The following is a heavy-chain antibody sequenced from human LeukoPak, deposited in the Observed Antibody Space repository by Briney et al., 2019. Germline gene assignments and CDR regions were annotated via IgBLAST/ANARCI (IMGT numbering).Heavy chain of an antibody. CDR1: EFTFYDYA. Sequence: GGSLRLSRAASEFTFYDYAMHWVRQAPGKGLEWVSGISWNSGSIGYADSVKGRFTISRDNAKNSLYLQMNSLSAEDTALYFCAKSLLAVAGTIDYWGQGTLVTVSS. V-gene: IGHV3-9*01. CDR2: ISWNSGSI. D-gene: IGHD6-19*01. CDR3: AKSLLAVAGTIDY. J-gene: IGHJ4*02.